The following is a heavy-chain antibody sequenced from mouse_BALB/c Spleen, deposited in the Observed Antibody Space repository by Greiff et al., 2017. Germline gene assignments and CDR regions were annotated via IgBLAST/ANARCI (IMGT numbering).Heavy chain of an antibody. D-gene: IGHD1-1*01. V-gene: IGHV5-17*02. CDR3: ARSAVVANAMDY. J-gene: IGHJ4*01. CDR1: GFTFSSFG. CDR2: ISSGSSTI. Sequence: EVKLVESGGGLVQPGGSRKLSCAASGFTFSSFGMHWVRQAPEKGLEWVAYISSGSSTIYYADTVKGRFTISRDNPKNTLFLQMTSLRSEDTAMYYCARSAVVANAMDYWGQGTSVTVSS.